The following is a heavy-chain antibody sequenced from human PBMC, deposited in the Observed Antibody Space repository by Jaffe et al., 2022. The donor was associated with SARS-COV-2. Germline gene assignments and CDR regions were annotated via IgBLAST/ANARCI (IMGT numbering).Heavy chain of an antibody. D-gene: IGHD3-10*01. Sequence: EVQLVESGGGLVQPGGSLRLSCAASGFTFNNYWMSWARQAPGKGLEWVANIKQDGSEKYYVDSVKGRFTISRDNAKNSLYLQMNSLRAEDTAVYYCARDLYYGSGSPFGDYWGQGTLVTVSS. CDR2: IKQDGSEK. CDR1: GFTFNNYW. V-gene: IGHV3-7*01. CDR3: ARDLYYGSGSPFGDY. J-gene: IGHJ4*02.